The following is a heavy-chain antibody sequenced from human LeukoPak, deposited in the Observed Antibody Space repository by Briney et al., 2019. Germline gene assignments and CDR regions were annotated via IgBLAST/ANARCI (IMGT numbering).Heavy chain of an antibody. CDR3: ARSFKYYYDSSGSNFDY. J-gene: IGHJ4*02. Sequence: SETLSLTCTVSGYSISSGYYWGWIRQPPGKGLEWIGSIYHSGSTYYNPSLKSRVTISVDTSKNQFSLKLSSVTAADTAVYYCARSFKYYYDSSGSNFDYWGQGTLVTVSS. CDR1: GYSISSGYY. CDR2: IYHSGST. V-gene: IGHV4-38-2*02. D-gene: IGHD3-22*01.